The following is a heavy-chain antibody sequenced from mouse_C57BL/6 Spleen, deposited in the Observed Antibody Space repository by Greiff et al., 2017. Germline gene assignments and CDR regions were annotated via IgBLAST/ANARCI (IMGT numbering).Heavy chain of an antibody. V-gene: IGHV1-76*01. Sequence: QVQLKESGAELVRPGASVKLSCKASGYTFTDYYINWVKQRPGQGLEWIARIYPGSGNTYYNEKFKGKATLTAEKSSSTAYMQLSSLTSEDSAVYFCARSGYYGSTRDYFDYWGQGTTLTVSS. CDR1: GYTFTDYY. CDR3: ARSGYYGSTRDYFDY. J-gene: IGHJ2*01. CDR2: IYPGSGNT. D-gene: IGHD1-1*01.